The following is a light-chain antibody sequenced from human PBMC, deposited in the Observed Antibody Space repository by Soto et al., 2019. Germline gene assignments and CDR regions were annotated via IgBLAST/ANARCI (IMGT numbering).Light chain of an antibody. CDR1: QSISLW. J-gene: IGKJ4*01. Sequence: DIQMTQSPSTLSASVGDRVPITCRASQSISLWLAWYQHKPGKAPKLLIYDASSLESGVPSRFSGSGSGTEFSLIISSLQPDDFANYYCQQYNSYSPLTFGGGTKVEIK. CDR2: DAS. CDR3: QQYNSYSPLT. V-gene: IGKV1-5*01.